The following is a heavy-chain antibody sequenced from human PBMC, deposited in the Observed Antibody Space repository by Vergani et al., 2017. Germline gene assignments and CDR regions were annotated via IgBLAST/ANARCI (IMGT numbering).Heavy chain of an antibody. Sequence: VQLVESGGGLVQPGRSLRLSCAASGFTFDDYAMHWVRQAPGKGLERVSGINWNSDSIAYADSVKGRFTISRDNAKNSLYLQMNSLRAEDTALYYCVKDIAASGNYWYFDLWGRGTLVTVSS. D-gene: IGHD6-13*01. CDR2: INWNSDSI. CDR3: VKDIAASGNYWYFDL. V-gene: IGHV3-9*01. J-gene: IGHJ2*01. CDR1: GFTFDDYA.